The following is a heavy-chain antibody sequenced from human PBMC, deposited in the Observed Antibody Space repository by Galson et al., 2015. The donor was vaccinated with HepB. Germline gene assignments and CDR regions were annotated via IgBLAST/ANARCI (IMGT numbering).Heavy chain of an antibody. CDR2: INAYNGYT. CDR3: ARGQQEGEDTSDYGECFDP. V-gene: IGHV1-18*04. Sequence: SVKVSCKASGYTFTSYGISWVRQAPGQGLEWVGWINAYNGYTNYAQKLQGRVTMTTDTSTSTAYMELGGLRSDDTAVDYCARGQQEGEDTSDYGECFDPSGPGILVAVSS. D-gene: IGHD3-22*01. CDR1: GYTFTSYG. J-gene: IGHJ5*02.